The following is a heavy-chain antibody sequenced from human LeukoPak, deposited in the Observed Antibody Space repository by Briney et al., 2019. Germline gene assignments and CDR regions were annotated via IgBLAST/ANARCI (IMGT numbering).Heavy chain of an antibody. Sequence: SETLSLTCTVSGGSISSGSYYWSWIRQPAGKGLEWIGRIYTSGSTNYNPSLKSRVTISVDTSKNQFSLKLSSVTAADTAVYYCARDRSVIAAAGLFFDYWGQGTLVTVSS. CDR2: IYTSGST. CDR1: GGSISSGSYY. CDR3: ARDRSVIAAAGLFFDY. J-gene: IGHJ4*02. V-gene: IGHV4-61*02. D-gene: IGHD6-13*01.